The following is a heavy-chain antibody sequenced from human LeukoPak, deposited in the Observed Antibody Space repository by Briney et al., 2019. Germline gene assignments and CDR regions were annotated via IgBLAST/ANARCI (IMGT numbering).Heavy chain of an antibody. J-gene: IGHJ4*02. D-gene: IGHD6-19*01. CDR3: ARGEISSGWYGRLDY. CDR2: INPNSGGT. CDR1: GYTFTGYY. Sequence: ASVKVSCKASGYTFTGYYMHWVRQAPGQGLEWMGWINPNSGGTNYAQKFRGRVTMTRDTSISTAYMELSRLRSDDTAVYYCARGEISSGWYGRLDYWGQGTLVTVSS. V-gene: IGHV1-2*02.